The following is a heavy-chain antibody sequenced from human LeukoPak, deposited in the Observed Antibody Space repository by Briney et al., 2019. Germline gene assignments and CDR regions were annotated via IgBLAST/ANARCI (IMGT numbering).Heavy chain of an antibody. CDR1: GYSISSGYY. V-gene: IGHV4-38-2*02. CDR3: ARDGYEWFGELDY. J-gene: IGHJ4*02. D-gene: IGHD3-10*01. CDR2: IYHSGST. Sequence: SETLSLTCTVSGYSISSGYYWGWIRQPPGKGLEWIGSIYHSGSTYYNPSLKSRVTISVDTSKNQFSLKLSSVTAADTAVYYSARDGYEWFGELDYWGQGTLVTVSS.